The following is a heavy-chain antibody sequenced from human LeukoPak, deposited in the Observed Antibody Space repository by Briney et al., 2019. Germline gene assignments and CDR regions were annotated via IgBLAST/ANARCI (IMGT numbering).Heavy chain of an antibody. Sequence: PGGSLRLSCAASGFTFSDAWMSWVRQAPGKGLEWVGRIKSKADGGTADHATPLKGTFTLARDETKNTLCLQMDSLKTKATAVYVCATATGGPTTSHFATWGEGALVTVSP. CDR1: GFTFSDAW. D-gene: IGHD1-26*01. J-gene: IGHJ4*02. CDR2: IKSKADGGTA. CDR3: ATATGGPTTSHFAT. V-gene: IGHV3-15*01.